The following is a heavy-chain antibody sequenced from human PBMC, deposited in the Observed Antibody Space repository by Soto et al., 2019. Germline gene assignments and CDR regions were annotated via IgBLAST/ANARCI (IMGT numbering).Heavy chain of an antibody. CDR1: GGSFSGYY. CDR2: INHSGST. V-gene: IGHV4-34*01. J-gene: IGHJ6*03. Sequence: QVQLQQWGAGLLKPSETLSLTCAVYGGSFSGYYWSWIRQPPGKGLEWIGEINHSGSTNYNPSLKRRLTISVDTSNNQFSLKLSSVTAADTAVYYCARLRLDCSGGSCPSPRFGSYYMDVWGKGTTVTVSS. CDR3: ARLRLDCSGGSCPSPRFGSYYMDV. D-gene: IGHD2-15*01.